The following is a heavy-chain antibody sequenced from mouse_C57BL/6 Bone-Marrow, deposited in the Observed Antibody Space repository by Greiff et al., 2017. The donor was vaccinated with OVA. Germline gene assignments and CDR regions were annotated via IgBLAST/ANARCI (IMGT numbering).Heavy chain of an antibody. V-gene: IGHV1-22*01. D-gene: IGHD1-1*01. J-gene: IGHJ1*03. CDR1: GYTFTDYN. Sequence: EVKLQESGPELVKPGASVKMSCKASGYTFTDYNMHWVKQSHGKSLEWIGYINPNNGGTSYNQKFKGKATLTVNKSSSTAYMELRSLTSEDSAVYFCARHYYGSSDWYFDVWGTGTTVTVSS. CDR3: ARHYYGSSDWYFDV. CDR2: INPNNGGT.